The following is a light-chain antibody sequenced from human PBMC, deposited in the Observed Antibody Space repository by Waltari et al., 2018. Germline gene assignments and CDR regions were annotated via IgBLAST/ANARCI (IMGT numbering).Light chain of an antibody. J-gene: IGLJ3*02. CDR2: LDS. CDR3: HVWDGKTVM. CDR1: NIGGRS. V-gene: IGLV3-21*02. Sequence: SSVLTQAPSVSVAPGQTATVTCGGDNIGGRSVHWYQQRPGRAPVLGVYLDSDRPSGSPDRFSGSKSGNAATLTISRVEAGDEADYYCHVWDGKTVMFGGGTKLTVL.